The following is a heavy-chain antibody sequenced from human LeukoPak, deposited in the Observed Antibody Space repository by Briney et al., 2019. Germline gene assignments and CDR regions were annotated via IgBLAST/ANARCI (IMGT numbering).Heavy chain of an antibody. V-gene: IGHV1-46*01. CDR3: AREVRGRYGRPSWFDP. J-gene: IGHJ5*02. CDR2: INPSGGST. D-gene: IGHD3-10*01. CDR1: GYTFTSYG. Sequence: GASVKVSCKASGYTFTSYGISWVRQAPGQGLEWMGIINPSGGSTSYAQKFQGRVTMTRDTSTSTVYMELSSLRSEDTAVYYCAREVRGRYGRPSWFDPWGQGTLVTVSS.